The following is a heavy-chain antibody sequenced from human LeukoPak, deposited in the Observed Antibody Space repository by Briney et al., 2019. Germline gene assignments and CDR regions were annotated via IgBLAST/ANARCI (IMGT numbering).Heavy chain of an antibody. D-gene: IGHD2-2*01. CDR2: INHSGST. V-gene: IGHV4-34*01. J-gene: IGHJ5*02. CDR1: GGSFSGYY. CDR3: ARGGCSSTSCQRNWFDP. Sequence: PETLSLTCAVYGGSFSGYYWSWIRQPPGKGLEWIGEINHSGSTNYNPSLKSRVTISVDTSKNQFSLKLSSVTAADTAVYYCARGGCSSTSCQRNWFDPWGQGTLVTVSS.